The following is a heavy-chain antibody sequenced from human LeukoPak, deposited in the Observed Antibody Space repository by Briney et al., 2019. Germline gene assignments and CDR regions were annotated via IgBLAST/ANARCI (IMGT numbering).Heavy chain of an antibody. J-gene: IGHJ6*03. CDR2: ISGSGGST. V-gene: IGHV3-23*01. CDR3: AKDSRIVVVPYYYYMDV. Sequence: GGSLRLSCAASGFTFSSYAMSWVRQAPGKGLEWVSAISGSGGSTYYADSVKGRFTISRDNSKNTLYLQMNSLRAEDTAVYYYAKDSRIVVVPYYYYMDVWGKGTTVTVSS. D-gene: IGHD2-2*01. CDR1: GFTFSSYA.